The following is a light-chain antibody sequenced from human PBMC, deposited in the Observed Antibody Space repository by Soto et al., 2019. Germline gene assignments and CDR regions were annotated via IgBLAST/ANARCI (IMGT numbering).Light chain of an antibody. Sequence: EIVLTQSPGTLSLSPGERATLSCRASQSVSSSYLAWYQQKPGQAPRLLIYGASSRATGIPDRFSVSVSGTDFTLTISRLEPEDGAVYDGQQYGSSQITFGQGTRLEIK. CDR1: QSVSSSY. V-gene: IGKV3-20*01. CDR2: GAS. CDR3: QQYGSSQIT. J-gene: IGKJ5*01.